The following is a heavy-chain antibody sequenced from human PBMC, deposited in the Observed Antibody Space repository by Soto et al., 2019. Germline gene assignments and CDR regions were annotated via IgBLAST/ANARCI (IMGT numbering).Heavy chain of an antibody. CDR3: AHNFPGWGSYTGHRFDS. Sequence: QITLKESGPTLVKPTQTLTLTCSCSGFSLTEIGGGVGWIRQPPGKALEFLALVFWDDDKRYQPSLRTRLTITQDTSKNQVVLTMANMDPVDTATYYCAHNFPGWGSYTGHRFDSWGQGTLVLVSS. D-gene: IGHD3-16*01. J-gene: IGHJ5*01. V-gene: IGHV2-5*02. CDR1: GFSLTEIGGG. CDR2: VFWDDDK.